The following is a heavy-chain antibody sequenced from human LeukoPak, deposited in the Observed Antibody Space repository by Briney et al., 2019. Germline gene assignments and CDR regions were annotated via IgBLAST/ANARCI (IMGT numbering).Heavy chain of an antibody. J-gene: IGHJ4*02. CDR2: IHHSGST. CDR1: GYFISSGYY. Sequence: SETLSLTCTVSGYFISSGYYWGWIRQPPGKGLEWIGNIHHSGSTYYNPSLKSRVTISVDTSKNQLSLKLSSVTAADTAVYSCARVAGTTGTTGGLFGYWGQGTLVTVSS. V-gene: IGHV4-38-2*02. CDR3: ARVAGTTGTTGGLFGY. D-gene: IGHD1-7*01.